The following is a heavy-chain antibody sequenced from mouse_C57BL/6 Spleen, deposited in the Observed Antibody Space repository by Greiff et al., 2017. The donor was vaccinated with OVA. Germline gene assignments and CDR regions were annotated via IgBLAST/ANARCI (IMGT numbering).Heavy chain of an antibody. J-gene: IGHJ4*01. Sequence: EVQVVESGGGLVKPGGSLKLSCAASGFTFSDYGMHWVRQAPEKGLEWVAYISSGSSTIYYADTVKGRFTISRDNAKNTLFLQMTSLRSEDTAMYYCAGGDYEREMDYWGQGTSVTGSS. D-gene: IGHD2-4*01. CDR3: AGGDYEREMDY. CDR2: ISSGSSTI. V-gene: IGHV5-17*01. CDR1: GFTFSDYG.